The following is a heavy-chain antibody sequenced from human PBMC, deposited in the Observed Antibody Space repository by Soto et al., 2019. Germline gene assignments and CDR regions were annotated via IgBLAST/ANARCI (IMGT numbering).Heavy chain of an antibody. CDR3: ARRGSGYALY. CDR1: GYTFTSYF. CDR2: ISAYNGNT. J-gene: IGHJ4*02. Sequence: QFQLVQSRAEVKKPGAAVKVYCKASGYTFTSYFISWVRHAPGQGLAWMGWISAYNGNTNYAQKLQGRVTMTTDTSTSTAYIEMRSLTSDDTAVYYCARRGSGYALYGGQGSLVTVSS. D-gene: IGHD5-12*01. V-gene: IGHV1-18*04.